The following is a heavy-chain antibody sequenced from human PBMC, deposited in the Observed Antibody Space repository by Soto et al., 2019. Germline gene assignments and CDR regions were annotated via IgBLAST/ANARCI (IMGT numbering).Heavy chain of an antibody. CDR3: ARGIPNYYDSSGYYPDY. CDR1: GGSISSSSYY. V-gene: IGHV4-31*03. Sequence: SETLSLTCTVSGGSISSSSYYWSWIRQHPGKGLEWIGYIYYSGSTYYNPSLKSRVTISVDTSKNQFSLKLSSVTAADTAVYYCARGIPNYYDSSGYYPDYWGQGTLVTVSS. CDR2: IYYSGST. D-gene: IGHD3-22*01. J-gene: IGHJ4*02.